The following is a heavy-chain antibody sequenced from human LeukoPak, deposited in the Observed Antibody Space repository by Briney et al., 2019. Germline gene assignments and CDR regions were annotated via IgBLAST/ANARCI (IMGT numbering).Heavy chain of an antibody. Sequence: GGSLRLSCAASGFTFSSYAMHWVRQAPGKGLEWVAVISYDGSDKYYADSVKGRFTISRDNSKNTLYLQMNSLRPEDTAVYYCARDWGRRYSSGWYGDFDYWGQGTLVTVSS. CDR3: ARDWGRRYSSGWYGDFDY. CDR1: GFTFSSYA. J-gene: IGHJ4*02. V-gene: IGHV3-30-3*01. CDR2: ISYDGSDK. D-gene: IGHD6-19*01.